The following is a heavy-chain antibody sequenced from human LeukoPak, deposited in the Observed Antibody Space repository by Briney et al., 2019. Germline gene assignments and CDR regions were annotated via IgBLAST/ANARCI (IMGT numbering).Heavy chain of an antibody. CDR2: ISGGGGST. CDR1: GFTFTSYS. D-gene: IGHD6-13*01. J-gene: IGHJ4*02. V-gene: IGHV3-23*01. CDR3: ARSLPYGTTWYGRSDF. Sequence: GGSLRLSCAASGFTFTSYSMNWVRQAPGKGLEWVSTISGGGGSTYYADSVKGRFTISRDNSKNTLYLRVNSLRAEDTAVYYCARSLPYGTTWYGRSDFWGQGTLVTVSS.